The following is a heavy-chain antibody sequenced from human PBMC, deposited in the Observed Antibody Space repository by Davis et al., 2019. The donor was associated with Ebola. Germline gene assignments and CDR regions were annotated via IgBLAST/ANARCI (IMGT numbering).Heavy chain of an antibody. CDR3: ARVNAVTGYSRFDS. J-gene: IGHJ5*01. D-gene: IGHD3-9*01. CDR2: ISSSGTTI. V-gene: IGHV3-11*01. CDR1: GFTFSDYY. Sequence: GESLKISCAASGFTFSDYYMSWIRQAPGKGLEWVSYISSSGTTIYYADSVKGRFTISRDNAKNSLYLQMNSLRAEDTALYYCARVNAVTGYSRFDSWGQGTLVTVSS.